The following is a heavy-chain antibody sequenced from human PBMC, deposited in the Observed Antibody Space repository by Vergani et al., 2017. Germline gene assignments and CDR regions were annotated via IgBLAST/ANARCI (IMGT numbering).Heavy chain of an antibody. D-gene: IGHD1-26*01. V-gene: IGHV4-61*10. CDR1: GGSVSSGSYY. CDR3: ARLEGSYLYYFDY. J-gene: IGHJ4*02. CDR2: IYHSGST. Sequence: QVQLQESGPGLVKPSETLSLTCTVSGGSVSSGSYYWSWIRQPAGKGLEWIGSIYHSGSTYYNPSLKSRVTISGDTSKNQFSLKLSSVPAADTAVYYCARLEGSYLYYFDYWGQGTLVTVSS.